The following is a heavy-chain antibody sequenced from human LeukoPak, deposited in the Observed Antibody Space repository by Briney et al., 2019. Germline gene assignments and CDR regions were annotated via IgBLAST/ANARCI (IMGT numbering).Heavy chain of an antibody. D-gene: IGHD6-19*01. Sequence: SETLSLTCAVYGGSLSGYYWSWIRQPPGKGLEWIGEINHSGSTNYNPSLKSRVTISVDTSKNQFSLKLSSVTAADTAVYYCARGTSSGWTNWFDPWGQGTLVTVSS. CDR2: INHSGST. J-gene: IGHJ5*02. V-gene: IGHV4-34*01. CDR3: ARGTSSGWTNWFDP. CDR1: GGSLSGYY.